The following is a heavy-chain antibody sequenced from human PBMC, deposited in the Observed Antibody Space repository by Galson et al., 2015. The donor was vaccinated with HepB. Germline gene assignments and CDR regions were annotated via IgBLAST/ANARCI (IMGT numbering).Heavy chain of an antibody. CDR3: ARESCRSTSCYYVNSYGQPNKWFDP. CDR1: GGAFTSYG. D-gene: IGHD2-2*01. J-gene: IGHJ5*02. Sequence: SVKVSCKASGGAFTSYGISWVRQAPGQGLEWMGGIIPAFGIANYAQKFQGRVTITADKFTSTAYMEVSSLTSEDTAVYYCARESCRSTSCYYVNSYGQPNKWFDPWGQGTLVTVSS. V-gene: IGHV1-69*10. CDR2: IIPAFGIA.